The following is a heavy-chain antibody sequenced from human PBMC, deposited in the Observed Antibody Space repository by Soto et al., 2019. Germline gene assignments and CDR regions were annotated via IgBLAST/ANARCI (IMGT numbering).Heavy chain of an antibody. CDR1: GGSISSGGYY. CDR3: AREGGIVGATAADY. V-gene: IGHV4-31*01. Sequence: QVQLQESGPGLVKPSQTLSLTCTVSGGSISSGGYYWSWIRQHPGKGLEWIGYIYYSGSTYYNPSLKSPVTIXVXTAXNQFSLKLSSVTAADTAVYYCAREGGIVGATAADYWGQGTLVTVSS. CDR2: IYYSGST. J-gene: IGHJ4*02. D-gene: IGHD1-26*01.